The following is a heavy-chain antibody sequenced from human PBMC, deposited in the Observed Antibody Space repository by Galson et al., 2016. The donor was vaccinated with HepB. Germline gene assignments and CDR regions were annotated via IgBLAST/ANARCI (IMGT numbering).Heavy chain of an antibody. V-gene: IGHV3-53*05. J-gene: IGHJ2*01. D-gene: IGHD6-13*01. CDR3: ARGAGNWYFDL. CDR1: GFTVSSNY. Sequence: SLRLSCAASGFTVSSNYMSWVRQAPGKGLEWVSVVYSGGSTYYADSVKGRFTISRDNSKNTVFLQMNSLRAEDTAVYYCARGAGNWYFDLWGRGTLVTVSS. CDR2: VYSGGST.